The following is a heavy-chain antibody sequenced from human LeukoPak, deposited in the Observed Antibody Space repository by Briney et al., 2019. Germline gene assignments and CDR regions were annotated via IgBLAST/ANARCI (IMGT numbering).Heavy chain of an antibody. CDR3: ARGISSWYNYYYYYYMDV. D-gene: IGHD6-13*01. V-gene: IGHV4-34*01. Sequence: SETLSLTCAVYGGSFSGYYWSWIRQPPGKGLEWIGEINHSGSTNYDPSLKSRVTISVDTSKNQFSLKLSSVTAADTAVYYCARGISSWYNYYYYYYMDVWGKGTTVTVSS. CDR2: INHSGST. J-gene: IGHJ6*03. CDR1: GGSFSGYY.